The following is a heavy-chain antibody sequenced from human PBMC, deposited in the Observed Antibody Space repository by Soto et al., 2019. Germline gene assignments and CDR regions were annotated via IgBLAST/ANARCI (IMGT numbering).Heavy chain of an antibody. CDR3: VRDYYHVSGSSFDIPLDY. V-gene: IGHV3-23*01. Sequence: EVQLLESGGGLVQPGGSLRLSCAASGFTFNNYAMTWVRQAPGKGLEWVSTVIQSGSATFYADSVRGRFTISRDNSKNTLYLQLNSLRAEDTAVYHCVRDYYHVSGSSFDIPLDYWGQGTLVTVSS. CDR2: VIQSGSAT. J-gene: IGHJ4*02. D-gene: IGHD3-10*01. CDR1: GFTFNNYA.